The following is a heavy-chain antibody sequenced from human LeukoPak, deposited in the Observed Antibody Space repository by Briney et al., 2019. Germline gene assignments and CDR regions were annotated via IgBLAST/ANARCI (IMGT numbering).Heavy chain of an antibody. CDR1: GYSISSVYY. Sequence: PSETLSLTCTVSGYSISSVYYWGWIRQPPGKGLEWIGSIYHSGSTYYNPSLKSRVTISVDTSKNQFSLKLSSVTAADTAVYYCARQYINDYGGPYYFDYWGQGTLVTVSS. CDR2: IYHSGST. D-gene: IGHD4-23*01. J-gene: IGHJ4*02. V-gene: IGHV4-38-2*02. CDR3: ARQYINDYGGPYYFDY.